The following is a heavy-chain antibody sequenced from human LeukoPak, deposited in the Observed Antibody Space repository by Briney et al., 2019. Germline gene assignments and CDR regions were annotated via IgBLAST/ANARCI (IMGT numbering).Heavy chain of an antibody. D-gene: IGHD1-26*01. CDR3: ARGGGATPY. CDR2: IYYSGST. V-gene: IGHV4-39*07. Sequence: PSETLSLTCTVSGGSISSSSYYWGWIRQPPGKGLEWIGSIYYSGSTYYNPSLKSRVTISVDTSKNQFSLKLSSVTAADTAVYYCARGGGATPYWGQGTLVTVSS. J-gene: IGHJ4*02. CDR1: GGSISSSSYY.